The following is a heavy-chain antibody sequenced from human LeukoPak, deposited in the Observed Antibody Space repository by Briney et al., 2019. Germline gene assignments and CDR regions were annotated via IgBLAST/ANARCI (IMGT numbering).Heavy chain of an antibody. V-gene: IGHV3-7*01. Sequence: GGSLRLSCVASRFTFSSYWMSWVRQAPGKGLEWVANMKQDGSEKYYVDSVKGRFTISRDNAKNSLYLQMNSLRAEDTAVYYCVRDDGQAPMDVWGKGTTVTVSS. CDR2: MKQDGSEK. CDR3: VRDDGQAPMDV. J-gene: IGHJ6*03. CDR1: RFTFSSYW.